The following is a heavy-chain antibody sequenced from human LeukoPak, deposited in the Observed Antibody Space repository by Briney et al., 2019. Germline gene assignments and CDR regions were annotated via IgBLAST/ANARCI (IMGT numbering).Heavy chain of an antibody. CDR1: GYTFSSFG. Sequence: GASVKVSCKASGYTFSSFGINWVRQATGQGLEWMGWMNPSSGNTGYAQKFQGRVTMTRNTSISTAYMELSSLRSEDTAVHYCARGIAAAEIDPWGQGTLVTVSS. V-gene: IGHV1-8*01. D-gene: IGHD6-13*01. CDR2: MNPSSGNT. J-gene: IGHJ5*02. CDR3: ARGIAAAEIDP.